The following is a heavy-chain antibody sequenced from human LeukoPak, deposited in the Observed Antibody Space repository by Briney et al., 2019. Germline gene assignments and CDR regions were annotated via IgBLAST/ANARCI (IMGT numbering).Heavy chain of an antibody. J-gene: IGHJ4*02. CDR2: IYHSGST. CDR1: GGSISSGGYS. Sequence: PSQTLSLTCAVSGGSISSGGYSWSWIRQPPGKGLEWIGYIYHSGSTYYNPSLKSRVTISVDRSKNQFSLKLSSVTAADTAVYYCARGRLIDYWGQGTLVTVSS. V-gene: IGHV4-30-2*01. CDR3: ARGRLIDY.